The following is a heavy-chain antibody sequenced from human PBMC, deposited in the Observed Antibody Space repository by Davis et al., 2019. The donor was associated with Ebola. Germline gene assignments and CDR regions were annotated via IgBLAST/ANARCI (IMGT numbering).Heavy chain of an antibody. CDR1: GGTFSSYA. Sequence: SVQVSCKASGGTFSSYAISWVRQAPGQGLEWMGGIIPIFGTANYAQKFQGRVTITADESTSTAYMELSSLRSEDTAVYYCASRHLGITAREVYWGQGTLVTVSS. D-gene: IGHD6-6*01. J-gene: IGHJ4*02. V-gene: IGHV1-69*13. CDR2: IIPIFGTA. CDR3: ASRHLGITAREVY.